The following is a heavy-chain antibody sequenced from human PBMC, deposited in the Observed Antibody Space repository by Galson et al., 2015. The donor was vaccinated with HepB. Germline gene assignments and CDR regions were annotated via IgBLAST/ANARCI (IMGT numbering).Heavy chain of an antibody. CDR3: AKVRDNYSIHYYGMDV. Sequence: SLRLSCAASGFTFSIYGLHWVRQAPGKGLEWVAVISYDSTDKYYADSVKGRFTISRDSSKNLLYLQMNSLRVEDTAVYYCAKVRDNYSIHYYGMDVWGQGTTVIVS. CDR2: ISYDSTDK. D-gene: IGHD4-11*01. J-gene: IGHJ6*02. CDR1: GFTFSIYG. V-gene: IGHV3-30*18.